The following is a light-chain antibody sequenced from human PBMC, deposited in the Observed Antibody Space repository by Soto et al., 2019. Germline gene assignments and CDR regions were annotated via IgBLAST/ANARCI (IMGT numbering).Light chain of an antibody. CDR2: EVS. Sequence: QSVLTQPASVSGSPGQSITISCTGTSSDVGSYNLVSWYQQHPGKAPKLMIYEVSKRPSGVSNRFSGSKSGNTASLTISGLQAEDEADYYCCSYAGSSTLDFGTGTKVTVL. J-gene: IGLJ1*01. V-gene: IGLV2-23*02. CDR3: CSYAGSSTLD. CDR1: SSDVGSYNL.